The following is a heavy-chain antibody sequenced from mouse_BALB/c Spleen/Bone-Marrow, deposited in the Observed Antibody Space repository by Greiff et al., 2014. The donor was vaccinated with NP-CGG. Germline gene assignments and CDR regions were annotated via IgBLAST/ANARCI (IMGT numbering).Heavy chain of an antibody. CDR3: ARSGGYYVRFAY. D-gene: IGHD2-3*01. J-gene: IGHJ3*01. CDR2: IYPGSGNT. V-gene: IGHV1-84*02. CDR1: GYTFTDYY. Sequence: QVQLQQSGPELVKPGASVKISCKASGYTFTDYYINWVKQKPGHGLEWIGWIYPGSGNTKYNEKFKGKATLTVDTSFSTAYMQLSSLTSEDTAVYFCARSGGYYVRFAYWGQGTLVTVSA.